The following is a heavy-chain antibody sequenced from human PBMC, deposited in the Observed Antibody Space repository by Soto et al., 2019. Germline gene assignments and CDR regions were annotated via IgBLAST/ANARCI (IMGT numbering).Heavy chain of an antibody. D-gene: IGHD4-4*01. CDR3: ATIRATVTTDYYYYYYMDV. CDR1: GGTFSSYA. Sequence: SVKVSCKASGGTFSSYAISWVRQAPGQGLEWMGGIIPIFGTANYAQKFQGRVTITADESTSTAYMELSSLRSEDTAVYYCATIRATVTTDYYYYYYMDVWGKGTTVTVSS. V-gene: IGHV1-69*13. J-gene: IGHJ6*03. CDR2: IIPIFGTA.